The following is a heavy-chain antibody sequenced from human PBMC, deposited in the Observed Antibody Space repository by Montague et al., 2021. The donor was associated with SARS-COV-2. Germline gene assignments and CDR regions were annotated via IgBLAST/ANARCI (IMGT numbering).Heavy chain of an antibody. Sequence: SETLSLTCEVSGGSISSYYWSWIRQSPGKGLGWIGYVHYTGSTKYNPSLKTRVTRSLDTPKNQFSLKLSSVTAADTAVYYCARAQNTCFIANCVNYFEVWGLGALVTVSS. CDR3: ARAQNTCFIANCVNYFEV. J-gene: IGHJ4*02. CDR2: VHYTGST. CDR1: GGSISSYY. V-gene: IGHV4-59*01. D-gene: IGHD1-1*01.